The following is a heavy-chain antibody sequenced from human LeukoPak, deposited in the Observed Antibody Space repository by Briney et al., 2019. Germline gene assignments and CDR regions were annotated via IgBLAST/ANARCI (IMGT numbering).Heavy chain of an antibody. CDR1: GGSISSGGYY. V-gene: IGHV4-39*01. CDR3: ARHGTDRWLQLKDWFDP. J-gene: IGHJ5*02. Sequence: SQTLSLTCTVSGGSISSGGYYWGWIRQPPGKGLEWIGSIYYSGRTYYNPSLKSRVTISVDTSKNQFSLKLSSVTAADTAVYYCARHGTDRWLQLKDWFDPWGQGTLVTVSS. CDR2: IYYSGRT. D-gene: IGHD5-24*01.